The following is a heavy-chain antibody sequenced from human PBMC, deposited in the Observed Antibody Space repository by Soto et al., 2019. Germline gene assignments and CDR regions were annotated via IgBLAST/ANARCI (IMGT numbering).Heavy chain of an antibody. CDR2: IKSDGSSI. CDR1: GFSFSSYW. J-gene: IGHJ4*02. D-gene: IGHD3-10*01. CDR3: VRGVTADY. Sequence: EVQLVESWGGFVQPGGSLRLSCAASGFSFSSYWMYWVRQAPGKGLGWVSRIKSDGSSISYAELAKGRFTMSRDNARNTLSLQMNSLRAEDTAVYYCVRGVTADYWGQGTLVTVSP. V-gene: IGHV3-74*01.